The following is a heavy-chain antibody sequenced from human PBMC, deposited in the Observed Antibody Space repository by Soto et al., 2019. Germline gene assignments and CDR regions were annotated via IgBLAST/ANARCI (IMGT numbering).Heavy chain of an antibody. J-gene: IGHJ4*02. D-gene: IGHD3-10*01. Sequence: QVQLVQSGAEVKKPGASVKVSCKASGYTFTSYDINWVRQATGQGLEWMGWMNPNSGNTGYAQKFQGRVTMTRNTSIRTAYMEMSSLRSEDTAVYYCARGGRLLWFGELLYSFDYWGQGTLVTVSS. CDR1: GYTFTSYD. CDR2: MNPNSGNT. CDR3: ARGGRLLWFGELLYSFDY. V-gene: IGHV1-8*01.